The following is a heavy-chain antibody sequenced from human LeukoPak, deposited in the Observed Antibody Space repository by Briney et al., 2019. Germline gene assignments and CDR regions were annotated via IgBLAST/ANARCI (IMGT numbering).Heavy chain of an antibody. CDR2: VNHSGST. V-gene: IGHV4-34*01. Sequence: PSETLSLTCAVYGGSFSGYYSSWMRQPPGKGLEWIGEVNHSGSTNYNPSLKSRVTISVGTSKNQFSLKLSSVTAADTAVYYCARARTTVTTYQFDYWGQGTLVTVSS. CDR1: GGSFSGYY. J-gene: IGHJ4*02. D-gene: IGHD4-17*01. CDR3: ARARTTVTTYQFDY.